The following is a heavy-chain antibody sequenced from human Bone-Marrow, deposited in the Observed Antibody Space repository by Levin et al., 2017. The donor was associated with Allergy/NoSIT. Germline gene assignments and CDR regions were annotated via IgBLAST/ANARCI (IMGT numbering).Heavy chain of an antibody. CDR1: GYSFTSYW. CDR2: IYPGDSDT. Sequence: GESLKISCKGSGYSFTSYWIGWVRQMPGKGLEWMGIIYPGDSDTRYSPSFQGQVTISADKSISTAYLQWSSLKASDTAMYYCAGCSSSWRRGFLGFDPWGQGTLVTVSS. V-gene: IGHV5-51*01. CDR3: AGCSSSWRRGFLGFDP. J-gene: IGHJ5*02. D-gene: IGHD6-13*01.